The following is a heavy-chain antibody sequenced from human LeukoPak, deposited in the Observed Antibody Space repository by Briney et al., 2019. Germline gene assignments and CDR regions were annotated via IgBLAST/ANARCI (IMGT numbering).Heavy chain of an antibody. Sequence: GGSLRLSCAASGFTFDDYAMHWVRQAPGKGLEWVSGISWNSGSIGYADSVKGRFTISRDNAKNSLYLQMNSLRAEDMALYYCASDRWFGELPDAFDIWGQGTMVTVSS. V-gene: IGHV3-9*03. J-gene: IGHJ3*02. CDR1: GFTFDDYA. CDR2: ISWNSGSI. CDR3: ASDRWFGELPDAFDI. D-gene: IGHD3-10*01.